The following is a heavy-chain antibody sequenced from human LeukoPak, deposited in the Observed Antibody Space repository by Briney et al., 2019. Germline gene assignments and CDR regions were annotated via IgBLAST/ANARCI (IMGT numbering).Heavy chain of an antibody. CDR2: IYPGDSDT. J-gene: IGHJ5*02. V-gene: IGHV5-51*01. CDR1: GYIFTTHW. Sequence: GESLKISCKGSGYIFTTHWIGWVRQIPGKGLEWMGIIYPGDSDTRYRPSFQGQVTISVDKSINTAYLQWSSLKASDTAVYYCARHAYSSTWYPNWFDPWGQGTLVTVSS. D-gene: IGHD6-13*01. CDR3: ARHAYSSTWYPNWFDP.